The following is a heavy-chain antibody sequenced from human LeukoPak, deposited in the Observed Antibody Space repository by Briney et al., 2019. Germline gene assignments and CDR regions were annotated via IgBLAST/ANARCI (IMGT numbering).Heavy chain of an antibody. Sequence: ASVKVSCNASAYAFTGYYMHWVRHAHAQGLEWMGWINPNSGSTNYAQKFQGRDAMTRYTSISTAYRELRRLTADDTAVYYCVSRYINNNWAQGTLVTVPS. D-gene: IGHD1/OR15-1a*01. J-gene: IGHJ4*02. CDR1: AYAFTGYY. CDR2: INPNSGST. CDR3: VSRYINNN. V-gene: IGHV1-2*02.